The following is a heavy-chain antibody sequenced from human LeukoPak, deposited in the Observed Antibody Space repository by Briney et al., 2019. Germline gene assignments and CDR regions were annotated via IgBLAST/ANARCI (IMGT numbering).Heavy chain of an antibody. D-gene: IGHD3-22*01. CDR1: GFTFSSYA. CDR2: ISGSGGST. Sequence: GGPLRLSCAASGFTFSSYAMSWVRQAPGKGLEWVSAISGSGGSTYYADSVKGRFTISRDNSKNTLYLQMNSLRAEDTAVYYCAKSNYDSSVYSYHPPPISFDYWGQGTLVPVFS. V-gene: IGHV3-23*01. CDR3: AKSNYDSSVYSYHPPPISFDY. J-gene: IGHJ4*02.